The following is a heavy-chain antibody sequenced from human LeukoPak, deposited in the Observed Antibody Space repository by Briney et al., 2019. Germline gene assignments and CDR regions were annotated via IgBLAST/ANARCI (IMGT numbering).Heavy chain of an antibody. CDR3: ARLDTAMAPLDY. Sequence: NPSETLSLTCTVSGGAISSSSYYWGWIRQPPGKGLEWIGSIYYSGSTYYNPSLKCRVTISVDTSKNQFSLKLSSVTAADTAVYYCARLDTAMAPLDYWGQGTLVTVSS. CDR2: IYYSGST. D-gene: IGHD5-18*01. V-gene: IGHV4-39*01. CDR1: GGAISSSSYY. J-gene: IGHJ4*02.